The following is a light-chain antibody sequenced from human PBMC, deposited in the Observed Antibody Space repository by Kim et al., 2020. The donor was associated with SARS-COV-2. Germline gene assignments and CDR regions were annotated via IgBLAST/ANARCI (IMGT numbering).Light chain of an antibody. J-gene: IGKJ5*01. V-gene: IGKV1-39*01. CDR2: AAS. CDR1: QSISSY. CDR3: PQSYSTPIT. Sequence: DIQMTQSPSSLSASVGDRVTITCRASQSISSYLNWYQQKSGKGPKLLIYAASSLQSGVPSRFSGSGSGTDFTLTISSLQPEDFATYYCPQSYSTPITFGQGTRLEIK.